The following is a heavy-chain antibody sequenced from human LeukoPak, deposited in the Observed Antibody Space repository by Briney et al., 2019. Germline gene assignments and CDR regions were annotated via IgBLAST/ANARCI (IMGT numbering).Heavy chain of an antibody. J-gene: IGHJ4*02. V-gene: IGHV3-48*03. D-gene: IGHD6-19*01. CDR1: GLTFSSFE. CDR2: ISSSGSTI. CDR3: ARAYSSGWYGIWDY. Sequence: QPGGSLRLSCAASGLTFSSFEMNWVRQAPGKGLEWVSYISSSGSTIYYADSVKGRFTISRDNAKNSLYLQRNSLRAKDTAVYYCARAYSSGWYGIWDYWGQGTLVTVSS.